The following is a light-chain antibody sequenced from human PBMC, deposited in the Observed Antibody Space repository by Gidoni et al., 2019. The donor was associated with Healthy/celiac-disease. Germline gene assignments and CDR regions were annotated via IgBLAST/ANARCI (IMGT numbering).Light chain of an antibody. Sequence: QSALTQPASVSGSPRPSITISCTGTSSDVGSYNLVSWYQQHPGKDPKLMIYEGSKRPSGVSNRFSGSKSGNTASLTISGLQAEDEADYYGCSYAGSSTFDVFGTGTKVTVL. CDR1: SSDVGSYNL. CDR3: CSYAGSSTFDV. V-gene: IGLV2-23*03. CDR2: EGS. J-gene: IGLJ1*01.